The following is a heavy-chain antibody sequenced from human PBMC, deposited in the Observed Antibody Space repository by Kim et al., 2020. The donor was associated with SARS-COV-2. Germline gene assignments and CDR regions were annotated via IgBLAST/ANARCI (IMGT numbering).Heavy chain of an antibody. CDR2: IYYSGST. V-gene: IGHV4-39*01. CDR3: AFHRQDYYYYYYMDV. Sequence: SETLSLTCTVSGGSISSSSYYWGWIRQPPGKGLEWIGSIYYSGSTYYNPSLKSRVTISVDTSKNQFSLKLSSVTAADTAVYYCAFHRQDYYYYYYMDVWGKGTTVTVSS. J-gene: IGHJ6*03. CDR1: GGSISSSSYY.